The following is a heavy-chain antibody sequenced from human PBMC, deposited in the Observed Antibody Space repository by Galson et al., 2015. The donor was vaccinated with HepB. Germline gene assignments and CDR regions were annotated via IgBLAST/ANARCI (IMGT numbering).Heavy chain of an antibody. CDR1: GFTFNDYY. CDR3: ARVGQSGTYYVDYFDY. J-gene: IGHJ4*02. D-gene: IGHD1-26*01. CDR2: ISSSGSTI. V-gene: IGHV3-11*01. Sequence: SLRLSCAASGFTFNDYYMSCIRQAPGKGLEWVAYISSSGSTIYYADPVKGRFTISRDNAKNSLYLQMNSLRAEDTAVYYCARVGQSGTYYVDYFDYWGQGTQVTVSS.